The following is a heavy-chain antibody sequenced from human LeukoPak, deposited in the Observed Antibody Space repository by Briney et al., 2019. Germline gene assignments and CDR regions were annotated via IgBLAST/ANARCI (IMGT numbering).Heavy chain of an antibody. CDR3: AKDLVGCSSTSCYFTVGGMDV. CDR2: VSGSGGST. J-gene: IGHJ6*02. V-gene: IGHV3-23*01. Sequence: PGGSLRLSCAASGFTFNSYAMSWVRQAPGKGREWVSAVSGSGGSTYYADSVKGRFTISRDNSKNTLYLQMNSLRAEDTAVYYCAKDLVGCSSTSCYFTVGGMDVWGQGTTVTVSS. D-gene: IGHD2-2*01. CDR1: GFTFNSYA.